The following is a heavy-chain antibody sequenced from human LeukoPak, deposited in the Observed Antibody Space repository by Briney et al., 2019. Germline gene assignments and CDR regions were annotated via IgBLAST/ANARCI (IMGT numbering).Heavy chain of an antibody. J-gene: IGHJ4*02. V-gene: IGHV4-39*07. Sequence: PSETLSLTCTVSGGSISSSSYYWGGILQPPGKGLEGIGSIYYSGSTYYNPSLKSRVTISVDTSKNQFSLKLSSVTAADPAVYYCARASHWNQLHYFDYWGQGTLVTVSS. D-gene: IGHD1-1*01. CDR1: GGSISSSSYY. CDR3: ARASHWNQLHYFDY. CDR2: IYYSGST.